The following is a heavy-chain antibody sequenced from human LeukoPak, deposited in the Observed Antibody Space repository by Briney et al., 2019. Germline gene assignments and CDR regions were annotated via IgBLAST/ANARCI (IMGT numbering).Heavy chain of an antibody. CDR3: VRDRGTYRPIDY. CDR2: ISYTGTYI. Sequence: PGGSLRLSCAASAFSLSAYNMNWVRQAPGKGLEWVSSISYTGTYIYYADSVKGRFTISRDNAQNSLYLLMNSLRAEDTAIYYCVRDRGTYRPIDYWGQGTLVTVSS. V-gene: IGHV3-21*04. J-gene: IGHJ4*02. D-gene: IGHD1-26*01. CDR1: AFSLSAYN.